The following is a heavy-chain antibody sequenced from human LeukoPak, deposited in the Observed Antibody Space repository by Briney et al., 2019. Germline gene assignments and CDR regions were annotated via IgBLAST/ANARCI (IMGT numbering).Heavy chain of an antibody. J-gene: IGHJ4*02. CDR3: AKDYCSGGSCYYFDY. CDR2: IRYDGSNK. Sequence: GGSLRLSCAASGFTFSSHGMHWVRQAPGKGLEWVAFIRYDGSNKYYADSVKGRFTISRDNSKNTLYLQMNSLRAEDTAVYYCAKDYCSGGSCYYFDYWGQGTLVTVSS. D-gene: IGHD2-15*01. CDR1: GFTFSSHG. V-gene: IGHV3-30*02.